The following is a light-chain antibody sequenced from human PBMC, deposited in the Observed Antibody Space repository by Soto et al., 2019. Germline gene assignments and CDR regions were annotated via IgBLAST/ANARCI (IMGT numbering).Light chain of an antibody. CDR2: EVN. J-gene: IGLJ1*01. Sequence: QSVLTQPPSASGSPGQSVTISCTGTSSDVGGYNFVSWYQHHPGKAPKLIIYEVNKRPSGVPNRFSGSKSGNTASLTVSGLKAVDEADYYCNSYAGSNIYVFGTGTKLTVL. CDR1: SSDVGGYNF. CDR3: NSYAGSNIYV. V-gene: IGLV2-8*01.